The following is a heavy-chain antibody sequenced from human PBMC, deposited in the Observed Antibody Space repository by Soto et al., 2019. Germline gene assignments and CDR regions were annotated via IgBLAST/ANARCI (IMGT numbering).Heavy chain of an antibody. CDR1: GFTFSSYE. Sequence: LRLSCAASGFTFSSYEMNWVRQAPGKGLEWVSYISSSGSTIYYADSVKGRFTISRDNAKNSLYLQMNSLRAEDTAVYYCAKPSGLRFLEWSDAFDIWGQGTMVT. J-gene: IGHJ3*02. D-gene: IGHD3-3*01. V-gene: IGHV3-48*03. CDR2: ISSSGSTI. CDR3: AKPSGLRFLEWSDAFDI.